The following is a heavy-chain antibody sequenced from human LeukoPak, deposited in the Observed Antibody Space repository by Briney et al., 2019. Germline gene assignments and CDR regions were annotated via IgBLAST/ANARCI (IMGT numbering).Heavy chain of an antibody. V-gene: IGHV3-23*01. Sequence: PGGSLRLSCAASGFTFSIYAMTWVRQAPGKGLEWVSSISGSGGSTNYADSVKGRFTISRDNSKNTLYLQMNSLSAEDTALYYCARVLHQKTGGSWIYYFDYWGQGTLVSVSS. CDR2: ISGSGGST. D-gene: IGHD3-16*01. CDR1: GFTFSIYA. CDR3: ARVLHQKTGGSWIYYFDY. J-gene: IGHJ4*02.